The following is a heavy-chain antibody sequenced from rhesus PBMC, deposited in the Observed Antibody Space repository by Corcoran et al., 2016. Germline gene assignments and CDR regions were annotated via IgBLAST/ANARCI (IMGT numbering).Heavy chain of an antibody. Sequence: QVQLQESGPGLVKPSETLSLTCAVSGDSINRNYWSWIRPPPGKGLEWIGRIYGSGGSTDYNPSLKSRVTISTDTSKNQFSLKLSSVTAADTAIYFCARKWSNYFDYWGQGVLVTVSS. CDR2: IYGSGGST. D-gene: IGHD2-21*01. V-gene: IGHV4-160*01. CDR3: ARKWSNYFDY. J-gene: IGHJ4*01. CDR1: GDSINRNY.